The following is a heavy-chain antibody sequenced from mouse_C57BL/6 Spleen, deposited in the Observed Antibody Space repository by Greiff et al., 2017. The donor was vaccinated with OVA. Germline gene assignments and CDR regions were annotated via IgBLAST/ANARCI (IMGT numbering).Heavy chain of an antibody. CDR1: GYSITSGYY. CDR3: ARDRDYGSSYWYFDV. Sequence: EVKLVDSGPGLVKPSQSLSLTCSVTGYSITSGYYWNWIRQFPGNKLEWMGYISYDGSNNYNPSLKNRISITRDTSKNQFFLKLNSVTTEDTATYYCARDRDYGSSYWYFDVWGTGTTVTVSS. J-gene: IGHJ1*03. D-gene: IGHD1-1*01. V-gene: IGHV3-6*01. CDR2: ISYDGSN.